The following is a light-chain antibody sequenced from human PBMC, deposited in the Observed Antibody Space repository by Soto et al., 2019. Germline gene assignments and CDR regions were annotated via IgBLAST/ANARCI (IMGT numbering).Light chain of an antibody. Sequence: EIVLTQSPGTLSLSPGERATLSCRASQSVSSSYLAWYQQKPGQAPRLLIYGASRRATGIPDRFSGRGSGTGFLLTIIRLEPEDFAVYYCQQYGSSPPWTFGQGTKVEI. CDR3: QQYGSSPPWT. CDR1: QSVSSSY. V-gene: IGKV3-20*01. CDR2: GAS. J-gene: IGKJ1*01.